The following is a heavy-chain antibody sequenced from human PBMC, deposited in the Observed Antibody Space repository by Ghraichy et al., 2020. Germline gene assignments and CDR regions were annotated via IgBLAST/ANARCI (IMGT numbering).Heavy chain of an antibody. V-gene: IGHV4-59*01. D-gene: IGHD7-27*01. J-gene: IGHJ6*02. Sequence: SQTLSLTCTVSGGSISSYYWSWIRQPPGKGLEWIGYIYYSGSTNYNPSLKSRVTISVDTSKNQFSLKLCSVTAADTAVYYCARDLGLGTDYYYYGMDVWGQGTTVTVSS. CDR2: IYYSGST. CDR1: GGSISSYY. CDR3: ARDLGLGTDYYYYGMDV.